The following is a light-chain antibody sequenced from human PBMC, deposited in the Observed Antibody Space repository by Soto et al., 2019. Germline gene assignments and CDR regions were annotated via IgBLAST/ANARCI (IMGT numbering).Light chain of an antibody. J-gene: IGKJ5*01. CDR2: GAF. CDR3: QQRNVWPPVT. V-gene: IGKV3-11*01. CDR1: PSVTNF. Sequence: EIVLPQSPAPLSLSPVEMAPPSCRASPSVTNFLAWYQQKPGQAPRLLIYGAFNRATGIPARFSGSGSGTAFTLTISSLEPEDSAVYYCQQRNVWPPVTFGQGTRREIK.